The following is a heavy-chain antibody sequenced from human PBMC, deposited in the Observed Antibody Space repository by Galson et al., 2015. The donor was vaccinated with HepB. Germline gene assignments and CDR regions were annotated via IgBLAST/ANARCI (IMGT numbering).Heavy chain of an antibody. CDR1: GFTFDDYG. CDR3: ARDLGQLAFDY. Sequence: SLRLSCAASGFTFDDYGMSWVRQAPGKGLEWVSGINWNGGSTGYADSVKGRFAISRDNAKNSLYLQMNSLRAEDTALYYCARDLGQLAFDYWGQGTLVTVSS. D-gene: IGHD1-1*01. V-gene: IGHV3-20*04. CDR2: INWNGGST. J-gene: IGHJ4*02.